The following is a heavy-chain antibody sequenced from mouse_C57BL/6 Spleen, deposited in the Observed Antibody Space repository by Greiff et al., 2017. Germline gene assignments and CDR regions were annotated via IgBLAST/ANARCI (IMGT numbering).Heavy chain of an antibody. CDR3: ARWVVATDYAMDY. CDR1: GYTFTSYG. J-gene: IGHJ4*01. Sequence: QVQLKESGAELARPGASVKLSCKASGYTFTSYGISWVKQRTGQGLEWIGEIYPRSGNTYYNEKFKGKATLTADKSSSTAYMELRSLTSEDSAVYFCARWVVATDYAMDYWGQGTSVTVSS. CDR2: IYPRSGNT. V-gene: IGHV1-81*01. D-gene: IGHD1-1*01.